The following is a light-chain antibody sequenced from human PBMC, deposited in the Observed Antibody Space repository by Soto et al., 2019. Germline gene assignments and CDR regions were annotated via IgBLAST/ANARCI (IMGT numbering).Light chain of an antibody. CDR2: DVS. J-gene: IGLJ1*01. CDR1: ISDIGGYNY. V-gene: IGLV2-14*01. CDR3: YSYTSSSTHV. Sequence: QSALTQPASVSGSPGQSITISCTGTISDIGGYNYVSWYQQHPGKAPKLMIYDVSKRPSGVSDRFSGSKSGNTASLTISGLQAEDEADYYCYSYTSSSTHVFGTGTKLTVL.